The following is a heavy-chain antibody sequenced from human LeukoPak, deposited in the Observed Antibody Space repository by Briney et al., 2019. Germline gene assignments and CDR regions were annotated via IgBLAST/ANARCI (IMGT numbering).Heavy chain of an antibody. D-gene: IGHD3-10*01. CDR3: ARDSFRGNDY. J-gene: IGHJ4*02. Sequence: SETLSLTCTVSGGSISSYYWSWIRQPPGKGLEWIGYIYYSGSTRYNPSLKSRVTIALDTSKTHFYLNLSSVTAADTAVYFCARDSFRGNDYWGQGTLVTVSS. V-gene: IGHV4-59*01. CDR2: IYYSGST. CDR1: GGSISSYY.